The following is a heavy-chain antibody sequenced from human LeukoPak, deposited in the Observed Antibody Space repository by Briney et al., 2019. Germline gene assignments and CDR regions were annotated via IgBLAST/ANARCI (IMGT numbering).Heavy chain of an antibody. V-gene: IGHV1-18*01. CDR3: ARVCLLWFGELLQNAVDFDY. CDR1: GYTFTTYG. D-gene: IGHD3-10*01. CDR2: ISTYNGDT. J-gene: IGHJ4*02. Sequence: ASVKVSCKASGYTFTTYGISWLRQAPGQGLEWMGWISTYNGDTNYAQKLQGRVTMTTDTSTSTAYMELRSLRSDDTAVYYCARVCLLWFGELLQNAVDFDYWGQGTLVTVSS.